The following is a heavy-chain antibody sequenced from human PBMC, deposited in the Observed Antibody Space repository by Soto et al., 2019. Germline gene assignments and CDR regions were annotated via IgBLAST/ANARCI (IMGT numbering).Heavy chain of an antibody. V-gene: IGHV3-23*01. CDR2: ISGSGGST. D-gene: IGHD3-3*01. Sequence: VGSLRLSCAASGFTFSSYAMSWVRQAPGKGLEWVSAISGSGGSTYYADSVKGRFTISRDNSKNTLYLQMNSLRAEDTAVYYCAKEGIDNYDFWSGPSLGHYYYYGMDVWGQGTTVTVSS. J-gene: IGHJ6*02. CDR1: GFTFSSYA. CDR3: AKEGIDNYDFWSGPSLGHYYYYGMDV.